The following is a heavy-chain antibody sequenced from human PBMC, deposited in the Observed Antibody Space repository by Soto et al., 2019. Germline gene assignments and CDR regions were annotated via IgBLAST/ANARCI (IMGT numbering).Heavy chain of an antibody. D-gene: IGHD6-19*01. CDR1: GFTFSSYA. Sequence: GGSLRLSCAASGFTFSSYAMHWVRQAPGKGLEWVAVISYDGTYEYYVDSVKGRFTISRDNSKNTLYLQMNSLRPEETAVYHCAKELVAKTVAGAGFSYGMDVWGQGTTVTVSS. CDR2: ISYDGTYE. CDR3: AKELVAKTVAGAGFSYGMDV. V-gene: IGHV3-30*18. J-gene: IGHJ6*02.